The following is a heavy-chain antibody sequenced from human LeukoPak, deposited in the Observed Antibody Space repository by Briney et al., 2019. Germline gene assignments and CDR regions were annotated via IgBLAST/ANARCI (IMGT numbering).Heavy chain of an antibody. CDR2: IYHSGST. CDR1: GGSISSGDYY. V-gene: IGHV4-30-4*01. Sequence: PSQTLSLTCTVSGGSISSGDYYWNWIRQPPGKGLEWIGEIYHSGSTNYNPSLKSRVTISVDKSKNQFSLKLSSVTAADTAVYYCARERDSGSYYFDYWGQGTLVTVSS. D-gene: IGHD1-26*01. J-gene: IGHJ4*02. CDR3: ARERDSGSYYFDY.